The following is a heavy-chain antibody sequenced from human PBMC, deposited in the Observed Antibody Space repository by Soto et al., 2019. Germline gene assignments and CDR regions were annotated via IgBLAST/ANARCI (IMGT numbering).Heavy chain of an antibody. CDR2: IWFDGSQK. CDR1: GFIFDNHG. J-gene: IGHJ5*01. V-gene: IGHV3-33*01. Sequence: QVQLVESGRRVVQPGRSLRLSCTASGFIFDNHGMHWVRQAPGKGLEWVAVIWFDGSQKYYTDSVKGRFTISRDDSKSTLYLQMNNLTVDDTAMYFCVRVGTVIFDSWGQGTMVTVSS. CDR3: VRVGTVIFDS. D-gene: IGHD2-21*01.